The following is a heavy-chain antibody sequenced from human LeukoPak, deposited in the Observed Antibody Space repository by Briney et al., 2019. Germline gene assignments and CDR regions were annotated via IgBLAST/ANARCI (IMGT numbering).Heavy chain of an antibody. CDR3: TRAVSGYFDY. CDR1: GFTFGDYA. Sequence: GGSLRLSCTASGFTFGDYAMSWVRQAPGKGLEWVGFIRSKAYGGTTEYAASVKGRFTISRDDSKSIAYLQMNSLKTGDTAVYYCTRAVSGYFDYWGQGTLVTVSS. J-gene: IGHJ4*02. CDR2: IRSKAYGGTT. V-gene: IGHV3-49*04.